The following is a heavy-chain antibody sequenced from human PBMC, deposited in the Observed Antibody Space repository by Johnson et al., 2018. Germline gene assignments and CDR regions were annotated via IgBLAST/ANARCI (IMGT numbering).Heavy chain of an antibody. D-gene: IGHD1-26*01. Sequence: VQLVESGGGLVQPGGSLKLSCAASGFTFSDYAMHWVRQAPGEGLEWVGRIRSKVNSYATAYGASVKGRFTISRDDSKNTAYLQMNSLKTEDTAVYYCSRNAGSYSNDNWGQGTLVTVSS. CDR2: IRSKVNSYAT. CDR3: SRNAGSYSNDN. J-gene: IGHJ4*02. CDR1: GFTFSDYA. V-gene: IGHV3-73*01.